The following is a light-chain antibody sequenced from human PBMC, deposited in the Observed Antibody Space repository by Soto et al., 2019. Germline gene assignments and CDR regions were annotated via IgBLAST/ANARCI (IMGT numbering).Light chain of an antibody. J-gene: IGKJ4*01. CDR2: GAS. CDR3: QQYGGSPLT. V-gene: IGKV3-20*01. Sequence: ESLLTQSPSTMSWSSGEIAKLLGTASQSVSSSYLAWYQQNPGQAPRLLIYGASSRATGIPDRFSGSGSGTDFTLTISRLEPEDFAVYYCQQYGGSPLTFGGGTKVDI. CDR1: QSVSSSY.